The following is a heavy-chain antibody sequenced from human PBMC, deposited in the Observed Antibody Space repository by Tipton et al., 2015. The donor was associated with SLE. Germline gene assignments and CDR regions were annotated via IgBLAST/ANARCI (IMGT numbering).Heavy chain of an antibody. CDR1: GFTLDDYG. Sequence: QLVQSGGGVVRPGGSLRLSCAASGFTLDDYGMSWVRQAPGKGLEWVSGINWNGGSTGYADSVKGRFTISRDNAKNSLYLQMNSLRAEDTAVYYCARYYESSGYYYGFEGYWGQGTLVTVSS. CDR2: INWNGGST. J-gene: IGHJ4*02. CDR3: ARYYESSGYYYGFEGY. V-gene: IGHV3-20*04. D-gene: IGHD3-22*01.